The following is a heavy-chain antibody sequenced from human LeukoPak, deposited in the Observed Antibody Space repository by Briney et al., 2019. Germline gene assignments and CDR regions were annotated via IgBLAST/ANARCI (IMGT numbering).Heavy chain of an antibody. D-gene: IGHD5-12*01. CDR1: GNPLSEVS. CDR3: AIDRSGYDLGYYGLDV. Sequence: ASVKVSCKVSGNPLSEVSLHWVRQAPGKGLEWMGGFDPEDEEIIYAPKFQARVTLTADESTNTVFMRLTSLRSDDTAVYYCAIDRSGYDLGYYGLDVRGRGTTVTVS. CDR2: FDPEDEEI. V-gene: IGHV1-24*01. J-gene: IGHJ6*02.